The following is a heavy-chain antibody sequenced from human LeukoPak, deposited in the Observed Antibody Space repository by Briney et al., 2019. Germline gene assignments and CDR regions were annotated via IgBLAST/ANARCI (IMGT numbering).Heavy chain of an antibody. D-gene: IGHD4/OR15-4a*01. CDR1: GFTVSSNY. J-gene: IGHJ4*02. V-gene: IGHV3-11*04. CDR2: ISTTGTTV. CDR3: ARGLTMGHF. Sequence: GGSLRLSCAVSGFTVSSNYMSWVRQAPGKGLEWVSHISTTGTTVYYADAVKGRFTISRDNAKNSLYLQMNSLRAEDTAVYYCARGLTMGHFGGQGTLVTVSS.